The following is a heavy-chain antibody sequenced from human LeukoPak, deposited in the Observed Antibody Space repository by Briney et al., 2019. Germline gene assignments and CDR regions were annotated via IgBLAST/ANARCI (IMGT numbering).Heavy chain of an antibody. CDR1: GFTFSSYW. J-gene: IGHJ4*02. CDR2: MNSDGSRT. D-gene: IGHD4-23*01. Sequence: PGGSLRLSCAASGFTFSSYWMHWVRQGPGKGLVWVSRMNSDGSRTNYADSVKGRFTISRDNAKNTLYLQMNSLRAEDTAVYYCARDLRTPSDTNIAIDYWGQGTLVTVSS. V-gene: IGHV3-74*01. CDR3: ARDLRTPSDTNIAIDY.